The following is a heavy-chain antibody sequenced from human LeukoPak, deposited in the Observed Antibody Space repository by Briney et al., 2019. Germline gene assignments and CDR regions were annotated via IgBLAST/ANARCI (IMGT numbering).Heavy chain of an antibody. V-gene: IGHV3-23*01. Sequence: PGGSLRHSCAASGFTFSSYAMSLVRQAPGKGLEWVSAISGSGGSTYYADSVKSRFTISRDNSKNTLYLQMNSLRAEDTAVYYCAKSRIVVVPADFDYWGQGTLVTVSS. CDR3: AKSRIVVVPADFDY. CDR2: ISGSGGST. CDR1: GFTFSSYA. D-gene: IGHD2-2*01. J-gene: IGHJ4*02.